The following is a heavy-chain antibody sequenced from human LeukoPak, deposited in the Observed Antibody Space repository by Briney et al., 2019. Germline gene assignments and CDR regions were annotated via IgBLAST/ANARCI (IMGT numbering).Heavy chain of an antibody. Sequence: ASVKVSCKASGYTFTDYYVHWVRQAPGQTFEWLAWINPKSGDTHYTQKFQDRVTVTTDTSITSVYMEPSGLQSDDTAVYYCVRDLTGGSGDWGQGTLVTVSS. D-gene: IGHD6-19*01. V-gene: IGHV1-2*02. CDR2: INPKSGDT. CDR3: VRDLTGGSGD. CDR1: GYTFTDYY. J-gene: IGHJ4*02.